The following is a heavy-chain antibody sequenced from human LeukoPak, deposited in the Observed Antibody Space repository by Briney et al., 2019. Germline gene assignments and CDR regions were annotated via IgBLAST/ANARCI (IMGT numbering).Heavy chain of an antibody. D-gene: IGHD3-22*01. CDR2: INHSGST. V-gene: IGHV4-34*01. Sequence: PSETLSLTCAVYGGSFSGYYWSWVRQPPGKGPEWIGEINHSGSTNYNPSLKSRVTISVDTSKNQFSLKLSSVTAADTAVYYCARAGYYDSSGFDYWGQGTLVTVSS. CDR1: GGSFSGYY. CDR3: ARAGYYDSSGFDY. J-gene: IGHJ4*02.